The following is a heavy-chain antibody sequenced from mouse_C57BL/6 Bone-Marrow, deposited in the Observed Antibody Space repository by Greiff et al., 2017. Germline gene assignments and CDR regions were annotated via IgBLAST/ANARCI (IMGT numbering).Heavy chain of an antibody. D-gene: IGHD1-3*01. CDR2: IYPGSGNT. CDR1: GYTFTDYY. V-gene: IGHV1-76*01. CDR3: ARGGEWGYYFDY. Sequence: VKVIESGAELVRPGASVKLSCKASGYTFTDYYINWVKQRPGQGLEWIARIYPGSGNTYYNEKFKGKATLTAEKSSSTAYMQLSSLTSEDSAVYFCARGGEWGYYFDYWGQGTTLTVSS. J-gene: IGHJ2*01.